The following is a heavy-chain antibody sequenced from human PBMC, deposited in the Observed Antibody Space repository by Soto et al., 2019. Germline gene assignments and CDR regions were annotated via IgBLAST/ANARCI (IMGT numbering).Heavy chain of an antibody. V-gene: IGHV4-59*01. CDR3: ARDFLVGKTRTWGREV. D-gene: IGHD2-2*01. Sequence: LSLTFTVSGGSISSSYWSWIRQPPGKGLEWIGYIYYSGSTNYNPSLKSRVTISVDTSKNQFSLKLSSVTAADTAVYYCARDFLVGKTRTWGREVWGKGTTVSVSA. CDR1: GGSISSSY. CDR2: IYYSGST. J-gene: IGHJ6*04.